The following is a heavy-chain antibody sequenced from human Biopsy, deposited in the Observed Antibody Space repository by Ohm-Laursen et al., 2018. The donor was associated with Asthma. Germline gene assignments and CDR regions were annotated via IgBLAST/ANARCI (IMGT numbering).Heavy chain of an antibody. V-gene: IGHV3-7*01. CDR1: GFTVSTNG. CDR2: IKHDGSEK. CDR3: ARTFHFWSPYHAEHYQL. D-gene: IGHD3-3*02. Sequence: GSLRLSCAASGFTVSTNGMSWVRQVPGKGLEWVANIKHDGSEKNHVDSLKGRFTISRDNAKNSLYLQMNSLRAEDTAVYYCARTFHFWSPYHAEHYQLWGQGTLVTVSS. J-gene: IGHJ1*01.